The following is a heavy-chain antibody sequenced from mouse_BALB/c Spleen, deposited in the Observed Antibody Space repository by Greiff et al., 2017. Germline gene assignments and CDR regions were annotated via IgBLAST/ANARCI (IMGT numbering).Heavy chain of an antibody. J-gene: IGHJ4*01. V-gene: IGHV5-6*01. Sequence: EVKLVESGGDLVKPGGSLKLSCAASGFTFSSYGMSWVRQTPDKRLEWVATISSGGSYPYYPDSVKGRFTISRDNAKNTLYLQMSSLKSEDTAMYYCASVEAMDYWGQGTSVTVSS. CDR1: GFTFSSYG. CDR3: ASVEAMDY. CDR2: ISSGGSYP.